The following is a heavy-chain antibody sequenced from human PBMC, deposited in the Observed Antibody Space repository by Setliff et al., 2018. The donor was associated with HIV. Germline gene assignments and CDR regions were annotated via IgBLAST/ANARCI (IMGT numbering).Heavy chain of an antibody. CDR2: IYYTGST. CDR3: ARDYHAFRMIVVVDNYYGMDV. D-gene: IGHD3-22*01. J-gene: IGHJ6*02. CDR1: GAPLSSYY. Sequence: SETLSLTCTVSGAPLSSYYLNWIRQPPGKGLEWIGSIYYTGSTDYNPSLMSRVTISLDTPKNQFSLKLNSVIAADTAVYYCARDYHAFRMIVVVDNYYGMDVWGQGTTVTVS. V-gene: IGHV4-59*01.